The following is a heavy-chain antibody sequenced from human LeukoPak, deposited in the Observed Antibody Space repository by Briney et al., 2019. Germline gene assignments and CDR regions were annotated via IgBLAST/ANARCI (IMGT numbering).Heavy chain of an antibody. D-gene: IGHD4-11*01. CDR3: ARAPIQYHFDY. Sequence: PSETLSLTCTVSGYSISSGYYWGRIRQPPGKGLEWIGSIYHTGSTYYNPSLKSRVTISVDTSKNQFSLKLSSVTAADTAVYYCARAPIQYHFDYWGQGTLVTVSS. CDR2: IYHTGST. V-gene: IGHV4-38-2*02. CDR1: GYSISSGYY. J-gene: IGHJ4*02.